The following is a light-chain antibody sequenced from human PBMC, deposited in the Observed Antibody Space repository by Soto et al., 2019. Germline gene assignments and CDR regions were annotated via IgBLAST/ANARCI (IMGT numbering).Light chain of an antibody. CDR2: GAS. J-gene: IGKJ2*01. CDR1: QSVRSN. Sequence: EIVMTQSPATLSVSPGERATLSCRASQSVRSNLAWYQQKPGQAPRLLIYGASTRATGIPARFSGSGSETKFTLTISSLQSEDFAVYYCQQYNNWPPAYTFGQGTKLEIK. V-gene: IGKV3-15*01. CDR3: QQYNNWPPAYT.